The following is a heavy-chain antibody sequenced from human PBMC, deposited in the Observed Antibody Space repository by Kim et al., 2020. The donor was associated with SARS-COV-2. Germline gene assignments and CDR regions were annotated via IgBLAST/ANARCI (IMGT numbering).Heavy chain of an antibody. CDR3: ARLHCSGGSCYKGYYFDY. CDR1: GFTFSSYS. CDR2: ISSSSSYI. V-gene: IGHV3-21*04. Sequence: GGSLRLSCAASGFTFSSYSMNWVRQAPGKGLEWVSSISSSSSYIYYADSVKGRFTISRDNAKNSLYLQMNSLRAEDTAVYYCARLHCSGGSCYKGYYFDYWGQGTLVTVSS. D-gene: IGHD2-15*01. J-gene: IGHJ4*02.